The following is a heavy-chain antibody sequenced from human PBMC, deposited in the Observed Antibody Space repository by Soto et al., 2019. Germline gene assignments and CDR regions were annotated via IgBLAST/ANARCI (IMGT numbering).Heavy chain of an antibody. D-gene: IGHD3-22*01. CDR2: IIPIFGTA. CDR3: ARKITTAKNWFDT. J-gene: IGHJ5*02. V-gene: IGHV1-69*13. CDR1: GGTFSSYA. Sequence: GASVKVSCKASGGTFSSYAISWVRQAPGQGLEWMGGIIPIFGTANYAQKFQGRVTITADESTSTAYMELSSLRSEDTAVYYCARKITTAKNWFDTWGQGTLVTVSS.